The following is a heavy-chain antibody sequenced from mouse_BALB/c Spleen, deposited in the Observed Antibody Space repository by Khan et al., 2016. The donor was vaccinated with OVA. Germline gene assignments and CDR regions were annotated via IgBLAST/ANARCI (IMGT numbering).Heavy chain of an antibody. CDR3: ARNREPDYFDY. Sequence: VQLKESGPGLVAPSQSLSITCTVSGFSLTSHGVHWVRQPPGKGLEWLGVIWAGGSTNYNSALMSRLSISKDSSKSQVFLKMNRLQTDDTAMYYCARNREPDYFDYWGQGTTLTVSS. J-gene: IGHJ2*01. CDR1: GFSLTSHG. CDR2: IWAGGST. V-gene: IGHV2-9*02.